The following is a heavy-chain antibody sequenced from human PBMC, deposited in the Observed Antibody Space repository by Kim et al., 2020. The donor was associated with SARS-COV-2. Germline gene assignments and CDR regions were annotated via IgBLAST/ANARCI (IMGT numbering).Heavy chain of an antibody. CDR2: IKQDGSEK. D-gene: IGHD3-22*01. Sequence: GGSLRLSCAASGFTLSTYWMNWVRQAPGKGLEWVANIKQDGSEKNYVDSVRGRFTISRDNSKNSLYLQMNSLRAEDTAVYYCAGGGGYLFDYWGQGTLVTVS. CDR1: GFTLSTYW. V-gene: IGHV3-7*01. CDR3: AGGGGYLFDY. J-gene: IGHJ4*02.